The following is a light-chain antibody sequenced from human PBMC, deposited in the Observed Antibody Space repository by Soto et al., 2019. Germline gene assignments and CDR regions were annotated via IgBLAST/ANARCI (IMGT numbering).Light chain of an antibody. V-gene: IGKV3D-20*01. CDR1: QRVSSTF. Sequence: EIVLTQSPATLSLSPGERATLSCGASQRVSSTFLAWYQQKPGLAPRLLIYDASARATGIPDRFSGSGSGTDFTLTISGLEPEDSAVYFGQQYGTSPQTFGQGTKVEIK. J-gene: IGKJ1*01. CDR3: QQYGTSPQT. CDR2: DAS.